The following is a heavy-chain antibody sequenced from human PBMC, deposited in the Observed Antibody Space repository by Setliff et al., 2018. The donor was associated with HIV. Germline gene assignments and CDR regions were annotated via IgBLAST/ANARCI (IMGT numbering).Heavy chain of an antibody. CDR2: INVNSGGT. Sequence: ASVKVSCKASGYLFTGYYMHWVRQAPGQGLEWMGWINVNSGGTKYAQKFQGRVTMTRDTSISTAYMEVSSLRSDDTAVYYCARSLPQRSYFDYWGQGTLVTVSS. V-gene: IGHV1-2*02. D-gene: IGHD1-26*01. CDR3: ARSLPQRSYFDY. CDR1: GYLFTGYY. J-gene: IGHJ4*02.